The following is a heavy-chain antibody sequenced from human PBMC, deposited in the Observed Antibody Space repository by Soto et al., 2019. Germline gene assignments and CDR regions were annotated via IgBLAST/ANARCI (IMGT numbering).Heavy chain of an antibody. D-gene: IGHD6-19*01. Sequence: QVQLVQSGAQVKKPGASVKVSCQASGDTFPGYYFNWVRGAPGQGLEWMGWINTKTGSTHYTQTLQARGIMTRDASISTVYLNLTRLRSNDTAVYFWARAQGQDYTSGWYYFDYWGQGTLVSVSS. J-gene: IGHJ4*02. CDR2: INTKTGST. CDR1: GDTFPGYY. V-gene: IGHV1-2*02. CDR3: ARAQGQDYTSGWYYFDY.